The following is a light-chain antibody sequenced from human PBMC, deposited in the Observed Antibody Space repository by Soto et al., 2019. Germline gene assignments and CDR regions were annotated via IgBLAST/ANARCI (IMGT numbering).Light chain of an antibody. CDR1: QSISSY. V-gene: IGKV1-39*01. J-gene: IGKJ3*01. CDR3: QQSYSTPFT. CDR2: AAS. Sequence: DIQMTKSPSSLSASVGDRVTITCRASQSISSYLNWYQQKPGKVPKLLIYAASSLQSGVPSRFSGSGSGTDFTLTISSLQPEDFATYYCQQSYSTPFTFGPGTKVDIK.